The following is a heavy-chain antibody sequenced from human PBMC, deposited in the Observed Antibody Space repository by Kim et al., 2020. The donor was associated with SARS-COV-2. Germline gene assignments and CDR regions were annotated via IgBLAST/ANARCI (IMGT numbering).Heavy chain of an antibody. Sequence: SVKVSCKASGGTFSSYAISWVRQAPGQGLEWMGGIIPIFGTANYAQKFQGRVTITADESTSTAYMELSSLRSEDTAVYYCVRVPFGGYYDSSGYYNHFDYWGQGTLVTVSS. CDR2: IIPIFGTA. V-gene: IGHV1-69*13. J-gene: IGHJ4*02. CDR1: GGTFSSYA. D-gene: IGHD3-22*01. CDR3: VRVPFGGYYDSSGYYNHFDY.